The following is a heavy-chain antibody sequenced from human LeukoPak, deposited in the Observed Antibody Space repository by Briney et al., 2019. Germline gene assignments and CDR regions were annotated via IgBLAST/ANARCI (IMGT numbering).Heavy chain of an antibody. Sequence: GGSLRLSCAASGFTFSSYWMSWVRQAPGKGLEWVANIKQDGSEKYYVDSVKGRFTISRDNAKNSLYLQMNSLRAEDTAVYYCARVEGKAAATYFDYWGQGTLVTVSS. CDR2: IKQDGSEK. CDR3: ARVEGKAAATYFDY. J-gene: IGHJ4*02. D-gene: IGHD6-13*01. CDR1: GFTFSSYW. V-gene: IGHV3-7*01.